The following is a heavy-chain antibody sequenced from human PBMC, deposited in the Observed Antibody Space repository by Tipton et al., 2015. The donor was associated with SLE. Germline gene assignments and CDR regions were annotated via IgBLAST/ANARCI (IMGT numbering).Heavy chain of an antibody. CDR3: ARPQAPVAGTSDAFDI. D-gene: IGHD6-19*01. V-gene: IGHV4-34*01. Sequence: TLSLTCAVYGGSFSGYYWSWIRQPPGPGLEWIGDINHSGSTNFNPSLKSRVTISVDTSKKHFALTLGSVTAADTAVYYCARPQAPVAGTSDAFDIWGQGTMVTVSS. CDR2: INHSGST. J-gene: IGHJ3*02. CDR1: GGSFSGYY.